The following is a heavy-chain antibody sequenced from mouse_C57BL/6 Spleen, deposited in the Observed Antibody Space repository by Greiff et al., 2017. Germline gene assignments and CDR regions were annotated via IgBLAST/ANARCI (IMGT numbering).Heavy chain of an antibody. V-gene: IGHV3-6*01. CDR2: ISYDGSN. CDR1: GYSITSGYY. J-gene: IGHJ1*03. D-gene: IGHD1-1*01. Sequence: EVKLMESGPGLVKPSQSLSLTCSVTGYSITSGYYWNWIRQFPGNKLEWMGYISYDGSNNYNPSLKNRISITRDTSKNQFFLKLNSVTTEDTATXYCAREGLTTVVAHWYFDVWGTGTTVTVSS. CDR3: AREGLTTVVAHWYFDV.